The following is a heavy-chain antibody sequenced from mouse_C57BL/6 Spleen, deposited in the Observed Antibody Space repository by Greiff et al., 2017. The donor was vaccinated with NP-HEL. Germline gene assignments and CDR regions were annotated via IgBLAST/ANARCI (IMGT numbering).Heavy chain of an antibody. Sequence: QVQLKQPGAELVMPGASVKLSCKASGYTFTSYWMHWVKQRPGQGLEWFGEIDPSDSYTNYNQKFKGKSTLTVDKSSSTAYMQLSSLTSEDSAVYYCAREYDGFAYWGQGTLVTVSA. CDR3: AREYDGFAY. V-gene: IGHV1-69*01. CDR2: IDPSDSYT. CDR1: GYTFTSYW. D-gene: IGHD2-14*01. J-gene: IGHJ3*01.